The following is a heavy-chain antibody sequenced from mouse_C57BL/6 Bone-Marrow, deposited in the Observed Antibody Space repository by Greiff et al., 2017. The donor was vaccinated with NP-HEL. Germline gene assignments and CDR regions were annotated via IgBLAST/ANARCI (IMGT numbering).Heavy chain of an antibody. V-gene: IGHV7-1*01. Sequence: EVKLVESGGGLVQSGRSLRLSCATSGFTFSDFYMEWVRQAPGKGLEWIAASRNKANDYTTEYSASVKGRFIVSRDTSQSILYLQMNALRAEDTAIYYCAREGNYSRYCDVWGTGTTVTVSS. CDR1: GFTFSDFY. J-gene: IGHJ1*03. D-gene: IGHD2-1*01. CDR2: SRNKANDYTT. CDR3: AREGNYSRYCDV.